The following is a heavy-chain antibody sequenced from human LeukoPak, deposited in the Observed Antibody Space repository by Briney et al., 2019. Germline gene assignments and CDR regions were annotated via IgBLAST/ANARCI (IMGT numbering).Heavy chain of an antibody. Sequence: GGSLRLSCAASGFTVSSDYMSWVRQAPGKGLEWVSVIYTGGSTYYEDSVKGRFTISRDNSKNTLYLQMNSLRAEDTAVYYCAKDGDDSGSYLDAFDIWGQGTMVTVSS. D-gene: IGHD1-26*01. CDR3: AKDGDDSGSYLDAFDI. CDR1: GFTVSSDY. CDR2: IYTGGST. J-gene: IGHJ3*02. V-gene: IGHV3-53*01.